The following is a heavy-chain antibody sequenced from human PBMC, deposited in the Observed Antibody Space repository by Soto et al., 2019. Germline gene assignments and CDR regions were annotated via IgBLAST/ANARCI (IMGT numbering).Heavy chain of an antibody. CDR2: MSSSSDTI. V-gene: IGHV3-48*02. CDR3: ARDAAVVVITLLKNYFDS. J-gene: IGHJ4*02. D-gene: IGHD3-22*01. CDR1: GFMFSSYS. Sequence: EVQLVESGGGLVQPGGSLRLACAASGFMFSSYSMNWVRQAPGKALEWVSYMSSSSDTIYYADSVKGRFTISRDNAKNSLYLQMNSLRDEATAVYCCARDAAVVVITLLKNYFDSWGQGTLVTVSS.